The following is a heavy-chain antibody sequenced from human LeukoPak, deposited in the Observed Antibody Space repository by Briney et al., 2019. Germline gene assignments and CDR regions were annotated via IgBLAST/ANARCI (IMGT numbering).Heavy chain of an antibody. D-gene: IGHD3-10*01. CDR1: GGSLSGYY. CDR3: ARGDHLTMVRGVIRKIGAFDI. V-gene: IGHV4-34*01. Sequence: PSETLSLTCAVYGGSLSGYYWSWIRQPPGKGLEWIGEINHSGSTNYNPSLKSRVTISVDTSKNQFSLKLSSVTAADTAAYYCARGDHLTMVRGVIRKIGAFDIWGQGTMVTVTS. J-gene: IGHJ3*02. CDR2: INHSGST.